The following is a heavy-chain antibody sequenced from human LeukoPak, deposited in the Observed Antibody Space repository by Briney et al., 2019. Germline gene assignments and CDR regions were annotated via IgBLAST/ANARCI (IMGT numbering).Heavy chain of an antibody. CDR2: IYPGDSDT. CDR1: GYSFTSYW. Sequence: GESLKISCKGSGYSFTSYWIGWVRHLPGKGLESVGIIYPGDSDTRYSPSFQGQVTMSADKSISTAYLQWSSLKASDTAMYYCARQVPGCSGGSCYSGWFDPWGQGTLVTVSS. D-gene: IGHD2-15*01. CDR3: ARQVPGCSGGSCYSGWFDP. V-gene: IGHV5-51*01. J-gene: IGHJ5*02.